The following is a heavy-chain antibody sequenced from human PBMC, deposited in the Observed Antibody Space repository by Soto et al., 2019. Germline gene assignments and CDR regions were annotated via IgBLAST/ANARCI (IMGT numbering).Heavy chain of an antibody. J-gene: IGHJ6*02. CDR2: ISSSSSYI. D-gene: IGHD2-2*02. V-gene: IGHV3-21*01. CDR3: ARNCSSTSCYKDFYYYYGMDV. CDR1: GFTFSSYS. Sequence: GGSLRLSCAASGFTFSSYSMNWVRQAPGKGLEWVSSISSSSSYIYYADSVKGRFTISRDNAKNSLYLQMNSPRAEDTAVYYCARNCSSTSCYKDFYYYYGMDVWGQGTTVTVSS.